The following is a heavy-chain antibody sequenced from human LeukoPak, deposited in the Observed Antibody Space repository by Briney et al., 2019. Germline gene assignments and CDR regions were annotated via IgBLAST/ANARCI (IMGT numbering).Heavy chain of an antibody. CDR2: ISSSGSYT. CDR3: ARGTRLWRAKVGATGGYSDY. D-gene: IGHD1-26*01. V-gene: IGHV3-21*01. CDR1: GFTFSSYS. Sequence: GGSLRLSCAASGFTFSSYSMNWVRQAPGKGLEWVSSISSSGSYTYYADSVKGRFTISRDNSKNSLYLQMNSLRAEDTAVYYCARGTRLWRAKVGATGGYSDYWGQGNLVTVSS. J-gene: IGHJ4*02.